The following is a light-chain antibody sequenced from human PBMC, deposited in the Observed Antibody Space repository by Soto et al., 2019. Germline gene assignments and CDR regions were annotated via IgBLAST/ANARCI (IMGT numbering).Light chain of an antibody. J-gene: IGKJ5*01. CDR1: QTVSIF. CDR2: SAS. CDR3: QQSYTAPLS. V-gene: IGKV1-39*01. Sequence: DIQMTRSPPSLSASVGDRVSIACRASQTVSIFLNWYQHKSGRAPTLLIHSASTLQTGVPSRFTGSGSGTDFTLTITNVQPEDFATYYCQQSYTAPLSFGQGTRLEIK.